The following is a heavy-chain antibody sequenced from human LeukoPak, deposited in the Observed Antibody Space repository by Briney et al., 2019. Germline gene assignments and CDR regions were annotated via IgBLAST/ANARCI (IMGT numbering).Heavy chain of an antibody. Sequence: PGRSLRLSCAASGFIFSSYGMHWVRQAPGKGLEWVAAISDDGSNKYYADSVKGRFTISRDNSKSTLYLQMTSLRAEDTAVYCCHIVGRGGSAFDVWGQGTMVTVSS. J-gene: IGHJ3*01. CDR1: GFIFSSYG. CDR3: HIVGRGGSAFDV. V-gene: IGHV3-30*03. D-gene: IGHD2-15*01. CDR2: ISDDGSNK.